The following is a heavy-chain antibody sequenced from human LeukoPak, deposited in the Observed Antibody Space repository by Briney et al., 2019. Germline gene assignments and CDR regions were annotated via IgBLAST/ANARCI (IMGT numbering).Heavy chain of an antibody. CDR2: MNSDWSST. D-gene: IGHD3-22*01. CDR3: ARILKGTDSSGYHQSFFDY. CDR1: GFTFSRYW. J-gene: IGHJ4*02. Sequence: GGSLRLYCAASGFTFSRYWMHWDRQAPGKGMMWVSRMNSDWSSTNYADSVKGRFTISRDNAKNTLYLQMNSLRAEDTAVYYCARILKGTDSSGYHQSFFDYWGQGTLVTVSS. V-gene: IGHV3-74*01.